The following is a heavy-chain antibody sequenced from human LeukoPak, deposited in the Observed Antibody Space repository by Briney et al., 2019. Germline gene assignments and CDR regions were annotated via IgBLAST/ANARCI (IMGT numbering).Heavy chain of an antibody. Sequence: ASVKVFCKASGYTFTGYYMHWVRQAPGQGLEWMGWINPNSGGTNYAQKFQGRVTMTRDTSISTAYMELSRLRSDDTAVYYCARERGYSGYDYVDYWGQGTLVTVSS. CDR1: GYTFTGYY. V-gene: IGHV1-2*02. D-gene: IGHD5-12*01. CDR2: INPNSGGT. J-gene: IGHJ4*02. CDR3: ARERGYSGYDYVDY.